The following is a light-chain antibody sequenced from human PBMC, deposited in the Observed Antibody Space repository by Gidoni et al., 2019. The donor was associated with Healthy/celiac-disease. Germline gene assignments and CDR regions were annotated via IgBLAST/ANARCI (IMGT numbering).Light chain of an antibody. CDR3: QQYGSSPRT. J-gene: IGKJ1*01. CDR2: DAS. CDR1: QSVGSS. Sequence: EIVLTPSPGTLSLSPGERATLACRASQSVGSSLTWYQQKPGQAPRLLIYDASSRATGIPNRFSGSGSGTDFTLTISRLGPEDFAVYYCQQYGSSPRTFGQGTKVEIK. V-gene: IGKV3-20*01.